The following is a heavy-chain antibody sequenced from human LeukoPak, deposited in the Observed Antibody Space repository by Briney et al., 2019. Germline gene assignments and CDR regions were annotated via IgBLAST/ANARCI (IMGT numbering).Heavy chain of an antibody. J-gene: IGHJ4*02. V-gene: IGHV1-18*01. CDR1: GYTFSSYG. D-gene: IGHD4-23*01. CDR3: ARGDWWQLYFDY. CDR2: ISVYNGNT. Sequence: ASVKVSCKASGYTFSSYGITWVRQAPGQGLEWMGWISVYNGNTNYAQNLQGRVTMTTDTATSTAYMELRSLRSDDTAVYYCARGDWWQLYFDYWGQGTLVTVSS.